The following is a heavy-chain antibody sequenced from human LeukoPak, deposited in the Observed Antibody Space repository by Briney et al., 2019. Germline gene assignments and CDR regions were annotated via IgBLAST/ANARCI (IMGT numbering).Heavy chain of an antibody. J-gene: IGHJ4*02. CDR1: GYTFTSYD. CDR3: ARGMRLITRQGRRRLYYFDY. V-gene: IGHV1-8*03. D-gene: IGHD3-10*01. Sequence: GASVKVSCKASGYTFTSYDINWVRQATGQGLEWMGWMDPNSGNTGYAQKFQGRVTITRNTSISTAYMELSSLRSEDTAVYYCARGMRLITRQGRRRLYYFDYWGQGTLVTVSS. CDR2: MDPNSGNT.